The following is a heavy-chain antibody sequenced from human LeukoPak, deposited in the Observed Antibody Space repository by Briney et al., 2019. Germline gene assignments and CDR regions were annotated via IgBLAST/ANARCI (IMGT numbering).Heavy chain of an antibody. CDR1: GYTFTTYY. J-gene: IGHJ6*02. CDR2: INPSGGRT. V-gene: IGHV1-46*01. Sequence: GASVKVSCKASGYTFTTYYMHWVRQAPGQGLEWMGVINPSGGRTSYAQKFQGRVTMTRDTSTSTVYMELRSLRTDDTAVYYCARALYYYDSSGYRKPNYYYYGMDVWGQGTTVTVSS. CDR3: ARALYYYDSSGYRKPNYYYYGMDV. D-gene: IGHD3-22*01.